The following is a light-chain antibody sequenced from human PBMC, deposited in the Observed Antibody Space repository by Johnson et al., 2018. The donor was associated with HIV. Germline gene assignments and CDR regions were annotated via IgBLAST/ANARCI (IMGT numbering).Light chain of an antibody. CDR3: GTWDSGLGAHYV. J-gene: IGLJ1*01. V-gene: IGLV1-51*01. CDR2: DNN. CDR1: SSNIGNNY. Sequence: QSVLTQPPSVSAAPGQKVTISCSGSSSNIGNNYVSWYQQLPGTAPKLLIYDNNKRPSGIPDRFSGSKSGTSATLGITALQTGDEADYYCGTWDSGLGAHYVFGTGTKVTFL.